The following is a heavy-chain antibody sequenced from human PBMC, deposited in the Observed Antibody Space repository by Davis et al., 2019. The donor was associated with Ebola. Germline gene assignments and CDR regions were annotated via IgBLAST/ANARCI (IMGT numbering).Heavy chain of an antibody. CDR3: ARVMYDRRLVGWFNP. CDR2: MNPNSGNT. J-gene: IGHJ5*02. Sequence: ASVKVSCKASGYTFTSYDINWVRQATGQGLEWMGWMNPNSGNTGYAQKFQGRVTITADESTSTAYMELSNLRSEDTAVYYCARVMYDRRLVGWFNPWGQGTLVTVSS. V-gene: IGHV1-8*01. CDR1: GYTFTSYD. D-gene: IGHD3-22*01.